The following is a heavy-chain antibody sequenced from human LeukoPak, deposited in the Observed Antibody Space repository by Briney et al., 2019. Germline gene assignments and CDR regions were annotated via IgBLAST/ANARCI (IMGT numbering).Heavy chain of an antibody. CDR3: ARLSANYYYYGMDV. CDR2: INPNSGGT. J-gene: IGHJ6*02. Sequence: ASVKVSCKASGYTFTGYYMHWVRPAPGQGLEWMGWINPNSGGTNYAQKFQGRVTMTRDTSISTAYMELSRLRSDDTAVYYCARLSANYYYYGMDVWGQGTTVTVSS. D-gene: IGHD6-13*01. V-gene: IGHV1-2*02. CDR1: GYTFTGYY.